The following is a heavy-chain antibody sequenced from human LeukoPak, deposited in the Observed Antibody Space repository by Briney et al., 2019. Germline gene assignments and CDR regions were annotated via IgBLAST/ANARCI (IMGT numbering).Heavy chain of an antibody. J-gene: IGHJ4*02. CDR1: GFTLSSYW. CDR2: IKQDGSAI. CDR3: ARKYYDILTGSYYFDY. Sequence: PGGSLRLSCAASGFTLSSYWMSWVRQAPGKGLEWVANIKQDGSAIYYVDSVKGRFTISRDNAKNSLYLQMNSLRAEDTAVYYCARKYYDILTGSYYFDYWGQGTLVTVSS. V-gene: IGHV3-7*01. D-gene: IGHD3-9*01.